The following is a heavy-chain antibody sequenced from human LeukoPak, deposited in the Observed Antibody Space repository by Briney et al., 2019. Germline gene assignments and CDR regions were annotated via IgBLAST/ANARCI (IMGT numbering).Heavy chain of an antibody. Sequence: GASVKVSCEASGYTFTGYYMHWVRQAPGQGLEWMGWINPNSGGTNYAQKFQGRVTMTRDTSISTAYMGLSRLRSDETAVYYCATAWWFYSEFVVVPAAEVGFDPWGQGTLVTVSS. D-gene: IGHD2-2*01. CDR2: INPNSGGT. CDR1: GYTFTGYY. V-gene: IGHV1-2*02. J-gene: IGHJ5*02. CDR3: ATAWWFYSEFVVVPAAEVGFDP.